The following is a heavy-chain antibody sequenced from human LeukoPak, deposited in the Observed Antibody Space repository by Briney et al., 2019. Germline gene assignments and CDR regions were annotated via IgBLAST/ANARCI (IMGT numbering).Heavy chain of an antibody. CDR3: ARYSSSSGYFDY. D-gene: IGHD6-6*01. CDR2: IYYSGST. CDR1: GGSISSNTYF. V-gene: IGHV4-61*05. Sequence: SETLSLTCTVSGGSISSNTYFWAWIRQPPGKGLEWIGYIYYSGSTNYNPSLKSRVTISVDTSKNQFSLKLSSVTAADTAVYYCARYSSSSGYFDYWGQGTLVTVSS. J-gene: IGHJ4*02.